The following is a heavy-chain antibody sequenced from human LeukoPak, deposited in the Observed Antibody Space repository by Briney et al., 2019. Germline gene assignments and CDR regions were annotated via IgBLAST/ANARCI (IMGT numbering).Heavy chain of an antibody. V-gene: IGHV3-49*04. D-gene: IGHD6-19*01. CDR2: IRSKAYGGTT. CDR1: GFTFGDYA. CDR3: ARDPMAVTDSLDY. J-gene: IGHJ4*02. Sequence: GGSLRLSCTASGFTFGDYALSWVRQAPGKGLEWVGFIRSKAYGGTTEYAASVKGRFTISRDDSKSIAYLQMNSLKTEDTAVYYCARDPMAVTDSLDYWGQGTLVTVSS.